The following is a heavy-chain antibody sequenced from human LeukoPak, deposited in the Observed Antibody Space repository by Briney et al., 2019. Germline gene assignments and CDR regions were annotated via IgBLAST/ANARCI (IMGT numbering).Heavy chain of an antibody. CDR3: ARDSGTTGEVKFDP. Sequence: PSETLSLTCTVSGGSIHSYWSWIRQPAGKGLEWIGRISGSGTITYNPALQSRLTISIDTSKNQFSLKLMSVTAADTAVYYCARDSGTTGEVKFDPWGQGTVVTVSS. V-gene: IGHV4-4*07. D-gene: IGHD3-10*01. J-gene: IGHJ5*02. CDR2: ISGSGTI. CDR1: GGSIHSY.